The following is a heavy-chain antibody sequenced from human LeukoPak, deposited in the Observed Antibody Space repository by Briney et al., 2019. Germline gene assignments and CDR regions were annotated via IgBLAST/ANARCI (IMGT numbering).Heavy chain of an antibody. V-gene: IGHV3-23*01. CDR2: ISASGGTT. D-gene: IGHD3-22*01. CDR1: GFTFNTYA. J-gene: IGHJ4*02. CDR3: ARAPPNDYDSSGYYSSFDY. Sequence: PGGSLRLSCAASGFTFNTYAITWVRQAPGKGLEWVSGISASGGTTYYADSVKGRFTISRDNSKSTLSLQMNSLKVEDTAVYYCARAPPNDYDSSGYYSSFDYWGQGTLVTVSS.